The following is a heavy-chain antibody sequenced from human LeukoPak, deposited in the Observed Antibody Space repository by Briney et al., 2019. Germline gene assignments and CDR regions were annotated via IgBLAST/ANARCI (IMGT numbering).Heavy chain of an antibody. D-gene: IGHD6-13*01. CDR3: ARDVDSSSWFDY. CDR1: GGTFNSYA. Sequence: SVKVSCRASGGTFNSYAISWVRQAPGQGLEWMGGIIPIFGTANYAQKFQGRVTITADESTSTAYMELSSLRSEDTAVYYGARDVDSSSWFDYGGQGALVTVSS. J-gene: IGHJ4*02. CDR2: IIPIFGTA. V-gene: IGHV1-69*13.